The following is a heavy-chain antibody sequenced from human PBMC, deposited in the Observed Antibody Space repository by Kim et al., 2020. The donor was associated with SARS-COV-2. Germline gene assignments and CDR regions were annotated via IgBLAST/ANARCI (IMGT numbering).Heavy chain of an antibody. V-gene: IGHV3-21*01. J-gene: IGHJ6*02. Sequence: ADSVKGRFTISRDNAKNSLYLQMNSLRAEDTAVYYCAGSYYMSYYYGMDVWGQGTTVTVSS. D-gene: IGHD3-10*01. CDR3: AGSYYMSYYYGMDV.